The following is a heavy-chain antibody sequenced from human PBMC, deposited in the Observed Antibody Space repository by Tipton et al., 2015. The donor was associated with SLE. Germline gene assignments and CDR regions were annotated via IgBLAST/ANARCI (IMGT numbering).Heavy chain of an antibody. CDR2: IKQDGSEK. V-gene: IGHV3-7*01. CDR1: GFSFSTTW. Sequence: SLRLSCVASGFSFSTTWMHWVRQAPGKGLEWVANIKQDGSEKYYVDSVKGRFTISRDNAKNSLYLQMNSLTAEDTGFYYCTRGLLRFSEKAFDIWGQGTMVTVSS. CDR3: TRGLLRFSEKAFDI. D-gene: IGHD3-3*01. J-gene: IGHJ3*02.